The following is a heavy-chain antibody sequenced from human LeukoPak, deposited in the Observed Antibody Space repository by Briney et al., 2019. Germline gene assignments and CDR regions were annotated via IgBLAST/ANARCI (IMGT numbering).Heavy chain of an antibody. J-gene: IGHJ6*03. Sequence: GGSLRLSCAASGFTFSSYWMSWVRQAPGKGLEWVANIKQDGSEKYYVDSVKGRFTISSDNAKNSLYLQMNSLRAEDTAVYYCARDRATVTTFPSVYYYYMDVWGKGTTVTVSS. D-gene: IGHD4-17*01. CDR3: ARDRATVTTFPSVYYYYMDV. CDR2: IKQDGSEK. CDR1: GFTFSSYW. V-gene: IGHV3-7*01.